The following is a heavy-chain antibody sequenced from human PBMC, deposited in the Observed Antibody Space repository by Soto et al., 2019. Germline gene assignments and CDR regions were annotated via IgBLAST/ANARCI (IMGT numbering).Heavy chain of an antibody. CDR2: IYPGDSDT. Sequence: ESLKISCKGSGYRFTTYWLGWVRQVPGKGLEWMGIIYPGDSDTRYSPSFQGQVTISADKSISAAYLQWSSLKASDTAMYFCARRRGLVGSFDYWGRGTLVTVS. V-gene: IGHV5-51*01. J-gene: IGHJ4*02. CDR1: GYRFTTYW. CDR3: ARRRGLVGSFDY. D-gene: IGHD3-9*01.